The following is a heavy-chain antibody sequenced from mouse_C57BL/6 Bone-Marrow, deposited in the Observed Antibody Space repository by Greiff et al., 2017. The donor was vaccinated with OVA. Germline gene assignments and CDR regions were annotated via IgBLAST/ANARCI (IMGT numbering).Heavy chain of an antibody. CDR2: IYPGDGDT. J-gene: IGHJ3*01. CDR3: ERWDYSNPWFAY. V-gene: IGHV1-80*01. Sequence: LQESGAELVKPGASVKISCKASGYAFSSYWMNWVKQRPGKGLEWIGQIYPGDGDTNYNGKFKGKATLTADKSYSTAYMQLSSLTSEDSAVYFCERWDYSNPWFAYWGQGTLVTVSA. CDR1: GYAFSSYW. D-gene: IGHD2-5*01.